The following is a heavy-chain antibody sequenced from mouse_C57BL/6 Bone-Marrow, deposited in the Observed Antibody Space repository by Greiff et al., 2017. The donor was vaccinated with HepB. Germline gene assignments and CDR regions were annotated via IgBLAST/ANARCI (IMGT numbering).Heavy chain of an antibody. CDR2: IDPSDSYT. CDR3: AAHYYGSSLYYFDY. CDR1: GYTFTSYW. Sequence: QVQLQQPGAELVRPGTSVKLSCKASGYTFTSYWMHWVKQRPGQGLEWIGVIDPSDSYTNYNQKFKGKATLTVDTSSSTAYMQLSSLTSEDSAVYYGAAHYYGSSLYYFDYWGQGTTLTVSS. D-gene: IGHD1-1*01. V-gene: IGHV1-59*01. J-gene: IGHJ2*01.